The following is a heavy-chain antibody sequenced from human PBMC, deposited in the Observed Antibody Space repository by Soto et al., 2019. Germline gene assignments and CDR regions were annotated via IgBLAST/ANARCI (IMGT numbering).Heavy chain of an antibody. CDR3: ARLFRGGIVATIGTFDY. V-gene: IGHV4-39*01. CDR1: GGSISSSSYY. Sequence: QLQLQESGPGLVKPSETLSLTCTVSGGSISSSSYYWGWIRQPPGKGLEWIGSIYYSGSTYYNPSLKSRVTISVDTSKNQFSLKLSSVTAADTAVYYCARLFRGGIVATIGTFDYWGQGTLVTVSS. D-gene: IGHD5-12*01. CDR2: IYYSGST. J-gene: IGHJ4*02.